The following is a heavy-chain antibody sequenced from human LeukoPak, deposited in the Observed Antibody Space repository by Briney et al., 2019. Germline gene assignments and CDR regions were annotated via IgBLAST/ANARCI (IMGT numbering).Heavy chain of an antibody. Sequence: PGGSLRLSCAASGFTFSSFPMNWVRQAPGKGLEWVSAITGSGGATYYAASVKGRFTISRDNSKNRLYLQTDFLRAEDTAVYYCAKITSEGSWGQGTLVTVSS. CDR2: ITGSGGAT. CDR1: GFTFSSFP. CDR3: AKITSEGS. V-gene: IGHV3-23*01. D-gene: IGHD3-10*01. J-gene: IGHJ5*02.